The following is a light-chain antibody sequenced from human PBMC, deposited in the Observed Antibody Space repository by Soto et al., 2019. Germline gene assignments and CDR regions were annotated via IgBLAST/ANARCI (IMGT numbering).Light chain of an antibody. CDR1: SSDVGGSNF. CDR2: DVN. J-gene: IGLJ2*01. CDR3: SSQAGSDSLMV. Sequence: QSALTQPRSVSGSPGQSVTISCTGTSSDVGGSNFVSWYQQHPGKAPKLMIYDVNKWPSGVPDRFSGSKSANTASLTVSGLQDEDEAEYYCSSQAGSDSLMVFGGGTKVTVL. V-gene: IGLV2-11*01.